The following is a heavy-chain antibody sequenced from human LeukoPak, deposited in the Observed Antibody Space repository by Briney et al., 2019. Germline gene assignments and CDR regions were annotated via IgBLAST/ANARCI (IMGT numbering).Heavy chain of an antibody. V-gene: IGHV4-59*01. Sequence: PSETLSLTCTVSGGSISSYYWSWIRQPPGKGLEWIGYIYNSGSTNYNPSLKSRVTISVDTSKNQFSLKLSSVTAADTAVYYCARHLGYGDYYFYGMGVWGQGTTVTVSS. D-gene: IGHD4-17*01. CDR3: ARHLGYGDYYFYGMGV. J-gene: IGHJ6*02. CDR2: IYNSGST. CDR1: GGSISSYY.